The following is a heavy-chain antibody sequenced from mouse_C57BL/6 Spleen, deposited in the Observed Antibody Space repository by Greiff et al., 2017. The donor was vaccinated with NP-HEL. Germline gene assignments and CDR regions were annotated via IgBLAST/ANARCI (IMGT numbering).Heavy chain of an antibody. V-gene: IGHV1-69*01. CDR3: AGELRGFDY. Sequence: QVQLQQPGAELVMPGASVKLSCKASGYTFTSYWMHWVKQRPGQGLEWIGEIDPSDSYTNYNQKFKGKSTLTVDKSSSTAYMQLSSLTSEDSAVYYCAGELRGFDYWGQGTTLTVSS. CDR2: IDPSDSYT. J-gene: IGHJ2*01. CDR1: GYTFTSYW. D-gene: IGHD1-1*01.